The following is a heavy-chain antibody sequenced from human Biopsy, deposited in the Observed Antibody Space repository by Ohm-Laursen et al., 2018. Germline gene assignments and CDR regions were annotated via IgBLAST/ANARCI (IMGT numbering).Heavy chain of an antibody. CDR3: ALQSVAQMKNFDY. D-gene: IGHD6-19*01. CDR2: ISPKSGDT. Sequence: ASVKVPCKASGFSFTGYYIHWVRQAPGQGLEWMGWISPKSGDTNYAHKFQGNITMTRDTSMSTAYMEMSRLRCDDTAVYYCALQSVAQMKNFDYWGQGTLVTVSS. CDR1: GFSFTGYY. V-gene: IGHV1-2*02. J-gene: IGHJ4*02.